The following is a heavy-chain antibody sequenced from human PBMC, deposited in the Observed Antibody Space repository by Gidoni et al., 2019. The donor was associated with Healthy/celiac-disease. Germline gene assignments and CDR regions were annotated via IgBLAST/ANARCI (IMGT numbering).Heavy chain of an antibody. CDR2: IYHSGSP. V-gene: IGHV4-4*02. CDR3: ARDQKPLFCSSTSCYRSSGGAFDI. CDR1: GGSISSSNW. D-gene: IGHD2-2*01. Sequence: VQLQESGPGLVKPSGTLSLTCAVSGGSISSSNWWSWVRQPPGKGLEWMGEIYHSGSPNYNPSLKSRVTISVDKSKNQFSLKLSSVTAADTAVYYCARDQKPLFCSSTSCYRSSGGAFDIWGQGTMVTVSS. J-gene: IGHJ3*02.